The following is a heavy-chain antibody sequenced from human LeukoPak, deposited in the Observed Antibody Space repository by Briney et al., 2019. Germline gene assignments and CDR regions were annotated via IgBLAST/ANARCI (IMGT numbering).Heavy chain of an antibody. CDR2: INPNSGGT. V-gene: IGHV1-2*06. D-gene: IGHD1-7*01. CDR1: GYTFTGYY. CDR3: ARFGDELWFDP. Sequence: ASVKVSCKASGYTFTGYYMHWMRQAPGQGLEWMGRINPNSGGTNYAQKFQGRVTMTRDTSISTAHMELSRLRSDDTAVYYCARFGDELWFDPWGQGTLVTVSS. J-gene: IGHJ5*02.